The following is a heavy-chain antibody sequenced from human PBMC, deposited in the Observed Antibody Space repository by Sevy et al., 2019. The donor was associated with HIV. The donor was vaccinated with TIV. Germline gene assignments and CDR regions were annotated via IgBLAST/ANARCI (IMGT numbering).Heavy chain of an antibody. D-gene: IGHD1-26*01. CDR2: TSTYNT. CDR3: ARTPSGSQGPGQYFQH. J-gene: IGHJ1*01. V-gene: IGHV1-18*01. CDR1: GYTVTSYG. Sequence: ASVKVSCKASGYTVTSYGITWVRQAPGQGLEWMGWTSTYNTNYAEKLQGRVTMTTDTSTSTVYMELRSLRSDDTAVYYCARTPSGSQGPGQYFQHWGQGTLVTVSS.